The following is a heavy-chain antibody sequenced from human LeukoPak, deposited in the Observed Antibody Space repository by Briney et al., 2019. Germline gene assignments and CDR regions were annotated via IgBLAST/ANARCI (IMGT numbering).Heavy chain of an antibody. J-gene: IGHJ6*02. V-gene: IGHV4-61*02. CDR2: IYTSGST. CDR1: GGSISSGSYY. Sequence: MSSETLSLTCTVSGGSISSGSYYWSWIRQPAGKGLEWIGRIYTSGSTNYNPSLKSRVTISVDTSKNQFSLKLSSVTAADTAVYYCASRCSGGSCLDGMDVWGQGTTVTVSS. D-gene: IGHD2-15*01. CDR3: ASRCSGGSCLDGMDV.